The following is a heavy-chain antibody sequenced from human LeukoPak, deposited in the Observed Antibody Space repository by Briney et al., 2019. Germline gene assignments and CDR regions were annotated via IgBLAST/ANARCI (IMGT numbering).Heavy chain of an antibody. J-gene: IGHJ5*02. D-gene: IGHD3-9*01. CDR3: ARESGYYDVLTGYYNQNWFDP. CDR2: INHSGST. V-gene: IGHV4-34*01. CDR1: GGSFSGSY. Sequence: SETLSLTCAVYGGSFSGSYWSWIRQPPGKGLEWVGEINHSGSTNYNPSLKSRVTISVDTSKNQFSLKLTSVTAADTAVFYCARESGYYDVLTGYYNQNWFDPWGQGTLVTVSS.